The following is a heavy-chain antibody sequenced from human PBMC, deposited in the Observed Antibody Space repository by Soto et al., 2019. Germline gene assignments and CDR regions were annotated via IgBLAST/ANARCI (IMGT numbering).Heavy chain of an antibody. D-gene: IGHD2-15*01. CDR2: IKSKTDGGTT. CDR1: GFTFSNAW. J-gene: IGHJ6*02. V-gene: IGHV3-15*01. Sequence: PGGSLRLSCAASGFTFSNAWMSWARQAPGKGLEWVGRIKSKTDGGTTDYAAPVKGRFTISRDNAKNSLYLQMNSLRAEDTAVYYCARVGYCSGGSCYSYYYGMDVWGQGTTVTVSS. CDR3: ARVGYCSGGSCYSYYYGMDV.